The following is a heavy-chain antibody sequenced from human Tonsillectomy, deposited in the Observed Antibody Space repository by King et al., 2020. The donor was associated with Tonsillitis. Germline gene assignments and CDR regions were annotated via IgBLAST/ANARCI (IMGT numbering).Heavy chain of an antibody. Sequence: VQLVESGGGLVQPGGSLRLSCAASGLTFRSYAMSWVRQAPGKGREWVSAISGRGGSTYHADSVKGRFTISRDNSKNTLYLQMNRLRAEDTAVYYCAKDSVNDRPFGDYWGQGTLVTVSS. CDR2: ISGRGGST. CDR3: AKDSVNDRPFGDY. J-gene: IGHJ4*02. V-gene: IGHV3-23*04. D-gene: IGHD1-1*01. CDR1: GLTFRSYA.